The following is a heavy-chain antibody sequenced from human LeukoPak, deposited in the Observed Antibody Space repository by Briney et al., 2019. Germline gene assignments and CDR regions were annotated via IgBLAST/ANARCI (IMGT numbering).Heavy chain of an antibody. V-gene: IGHV4-61*01. Sequence: PSETLSLTCTVSGGSISSGNYYWNWIRQPPAKGLEWIGYISYSGNTNYNPSLKSRVTISVDTSKNQFSLKVSSVTAADTAVYYCARARDVYNPFDYWGQGTLVTVSS. J-gene: IGHJ4*02. D-gene: IGHD5-24*01. CDR1: GGSISSGNYY. CDR2: ISYSGNT. CDR3: ARARDVYNPFDY.